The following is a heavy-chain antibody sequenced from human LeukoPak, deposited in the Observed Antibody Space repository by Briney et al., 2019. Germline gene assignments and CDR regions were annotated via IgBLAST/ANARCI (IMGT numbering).Heavy chain of an antibody. CDR1: GGSIRSYY. J-gene: IGHJ3*02. D-gene: IGHD7-27*01. CDR3: ARRGAHWESAFDI. Sequence: PSETLSLTCTVSGGSIRSYYWSWIRQPPGKGLEWIGYIYTSGSTNYNPSLKSRVTISVDTSKNQFSLKLSSVTAADTAVYYCARRGAHWESAFDIWGQGTMVTVSS. V-gene: IGHV4-4*09. CDR2: IYTSGST.